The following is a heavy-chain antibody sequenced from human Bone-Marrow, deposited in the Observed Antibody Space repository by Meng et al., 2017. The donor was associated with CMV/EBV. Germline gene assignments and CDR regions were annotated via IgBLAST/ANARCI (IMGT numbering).Heavy chain of an antibody. CDR2: ISYDGSNK. J-gene: IGHJ6*02. CDR3: ARVGRLTTLNYYYGMDV. Sequence: GGSLRLSCAASGFTFSSYAMHWVRQAPGKGLEWVAVISYDGSNKYYADSVKGRFTISRDNSKNTLYLQMNSLRAEDTAVYYCARVGRLTTLNYYYGMDVWGQGTTVTVSS. D-gene: IGHD4-11*01. CDR1: GFTFSSYA. V-gene: IGHV3-30*04.